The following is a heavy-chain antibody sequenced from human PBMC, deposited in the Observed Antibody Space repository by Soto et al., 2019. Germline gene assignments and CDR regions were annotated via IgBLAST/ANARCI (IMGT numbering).Heavy chain of an antibody. Sequence: QVQLVQSGAEVKKPGSSVKVSCKASGGTFSSYTISWVRQAPGQGLEWMGRIIPILGIANYAQKFQGRVTITADKSTSTAYMELSSLRSEDTAVYYCARETLLLWFGELSSWDQGTLVTVSS. D-gene: IGHD3-10*01. J-gene: IGHJ5*02. CDR3: ARETLLLWFGELSS. CDR2: IIPILGIA. V-gene: IGHV1-69*08. CDR1: GGTFSSYT.